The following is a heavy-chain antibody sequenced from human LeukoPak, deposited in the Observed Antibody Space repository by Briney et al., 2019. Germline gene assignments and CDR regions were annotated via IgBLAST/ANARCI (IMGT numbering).Heavy chain of an antibody. CDR3: AKGTGTKVVSAYY. J-gene: IGHJ4*02. CDR1: GFTFSSYS. CDR2: ISSSSSYI. V-gene: IGHV3-21*01. Sequence: GGSLRLSCAASGFTFSSYSMNWVRQAPGKGLEWVSSISSSSSYIYYADSVKGRFTISRDNAKNSLYLQMNSLRAEDTAVYYCAKGTGTKVVSAYYWGQGTLVTVSS. D-gene: IGHD1-7*01.